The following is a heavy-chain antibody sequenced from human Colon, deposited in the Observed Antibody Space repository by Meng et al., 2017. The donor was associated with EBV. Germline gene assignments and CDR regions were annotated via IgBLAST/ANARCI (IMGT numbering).Heavy chain of an antibody. J-gene: IGHJ4*02. CDR3: ARRRYYYGSGSYHSYYFDY. CDR1: GCSISISSYY. CDR2: IYYNGST. D-gene: IGHD3-10*01. V-gene: IGHV4-39*01. Sequence: QVRAQESVPGLVKPSDSLSLTCTVAGCSISISSYYWGWIRQPPGKGLERIGSIYYNGSTYYNPSLKSRVTISVDTSKNQFSLKLNSVTAADTAVYYCARRRYYYGSGSYHSYYFDYWGQGALVTVSS.